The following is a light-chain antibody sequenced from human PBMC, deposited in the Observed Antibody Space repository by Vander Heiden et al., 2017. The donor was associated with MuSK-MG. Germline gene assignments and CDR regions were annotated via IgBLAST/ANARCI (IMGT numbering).Light chain of an antibody. V-gene: IGLV3-19*01. J-gene: IGLJ1*01. Sequence: SSELTQDPAVSVALGQTVRSTCQGDSLRSYYASWYQQNPGQAPVLVIYGKYNRPSGIPDRFSGSSSGNTASLTITGAQAEDEADYYCNSRDSSGNHYVFGTGTKVTVL. CDR2: GKY. CDR3: NSRDSSGNHYV. CDR1: SLRSYY.